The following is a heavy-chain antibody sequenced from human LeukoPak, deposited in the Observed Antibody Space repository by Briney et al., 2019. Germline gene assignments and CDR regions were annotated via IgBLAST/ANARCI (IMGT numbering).Heavy chain of an antibody. V-gene: IGHV3-7*03. J-gene: IGHJ4*02. D-gene: IGHD5-18*01. CDR2: INQGGNDR. CDR1: GFTFSSHW. Sequence: PGGSLRLSCAASGFTFSSHWMSWVRQAPGKGLEWVANINQGGNDRNYVDSVKGRLTISRDNAQNSLYLQMDSLRVDDTAVYYCAREVLRGYSYGFDYWGQGTLVTVSS. CDR3: AREVLRGYSYGFDY.